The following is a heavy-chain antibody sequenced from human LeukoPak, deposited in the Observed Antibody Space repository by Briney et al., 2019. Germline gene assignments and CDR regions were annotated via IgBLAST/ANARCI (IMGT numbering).Heavy chain of an antibody. D-gene: IGHD1-26*01. CDR3: ARRTRGSSGGYFDY. V-gene: IGHV3-48*01. CDR1: GFIFSSFT. J-gene: IGHJ4*02. CDR2: IGSSSSTI. Sequence: PGGSLRLSCAASGFIFSSFTMNWVRQAPGKGLEWVSYIGSSSSTIYYADSVKGRFTISRDNAKNSLYLQMNSLRAEDTAVYYCARRTRGSSGGYFDYWGQGTLVAVYS.